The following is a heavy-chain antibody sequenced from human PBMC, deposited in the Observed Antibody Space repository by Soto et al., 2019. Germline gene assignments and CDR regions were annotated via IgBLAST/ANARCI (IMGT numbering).Heavy chain of an antibody. CDR1: GGSFSGYY. J-gene: IGHJ4*02. Sequence: SETLSLTCAVYGGSFSGYYWSWIRQPPGKGLEWIGEINHSGSTNYNPSLKSRVTISVDTSKNQFSLKLSSVTAADTAVYYCARSRARGRPIGYWGQGTLVTVSS. D-gene: IGHD6-25*01. CDR2: INHSGST. CDR3: ARSRARGRPIGY. V-gene: IGHV4-34*01.